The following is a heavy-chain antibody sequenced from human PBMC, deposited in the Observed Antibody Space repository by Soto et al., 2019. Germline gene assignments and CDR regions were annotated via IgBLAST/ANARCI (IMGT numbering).Heavy chain of an antibody. CDR1: GFTFSTYW. V-gene: IGHV3-74*01. J-gene: IGHJ5*02. CDR2: INADGTTT. CDR3: ATVATHSSHWVDP. D-gene: IGHD6-6*01. Sequence: EVHLVESGGGLVQPGGSLRLSCAASGFTFSTYWMHWVRQAPGKGLVWVSRINADGTTTTYADSVKGRFTISRDNAKNTLYMHMNSLRAEDTAVYFCATVATHSSHWVDPWGQGTLVTISS.